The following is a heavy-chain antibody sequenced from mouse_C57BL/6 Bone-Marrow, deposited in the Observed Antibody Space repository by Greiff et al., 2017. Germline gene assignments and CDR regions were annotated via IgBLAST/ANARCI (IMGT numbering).Heavy chain of an antibody. D-gene: IGHD2-1*01. CDR2: INPSNGGT. V-gene: IGHV1-53*01. J-gene: IGHJ2*01. Sequence: QVQLQQPGAELVKPGASVKLSCKASGYTFTSYWMHWVNQRPGQGLEWIGNINPSNGGTHYNEKFKGKATLTVDKSSSTADMQLSSLTSADSAVYYCARAGDLRWSRWGQGTTLTDSS. CDR1: GYTFTSYW. CDR3: ARAGDLRWSR.